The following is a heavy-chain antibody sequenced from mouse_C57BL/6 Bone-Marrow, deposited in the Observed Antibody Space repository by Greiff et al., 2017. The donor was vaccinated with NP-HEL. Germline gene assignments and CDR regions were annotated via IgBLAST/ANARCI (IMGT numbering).Heavy chain of an antibody. CDR2: IDPEDGDT. CDR3: ATRWLLDWFAY. V-gene: IGHV14-1*01. Sequence: EVQLQQSGAELVRPGASVKLSCTASGFTFNDYYMHWVKQRPEQSLEWIGRIDPEDGDTDYAPKFQGKATMTADTSSNTAYLQLSSLTSEDTAVYYGATRWLLDWFAYWGQGTLVTVSA. D-gene: IGHD2-3*01. CDR1: GFTFNDYY. J-gene: IGHJ3*01.